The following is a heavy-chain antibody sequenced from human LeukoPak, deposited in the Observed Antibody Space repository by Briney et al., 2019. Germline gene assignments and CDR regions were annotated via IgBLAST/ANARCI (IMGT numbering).Heavy chain of an antibody. CDR3: AKIPKIYYYYYYYLDV. J-gene: IGHJ6*03. V-gene: IGHV3-23*01. CDR1: RFTFSSYA. Sequence: GGSLRLSCAASRFTFSSYAMSWVRQAPGKGLEWVSAVSGSGGSTYYADSVKGRFTISRDNSKNTLYLQMNSLRAEDTAVYYCAKIPKIYYYYYYYLDVWGKGTTVTVSS. CDR2: VSGSGGST. D-gene: IGHD2-21*01.